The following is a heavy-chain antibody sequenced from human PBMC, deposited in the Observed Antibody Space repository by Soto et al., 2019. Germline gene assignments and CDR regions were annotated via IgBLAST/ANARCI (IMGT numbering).Heavy chain of an antibody. CDR2: INHSGST. CDR1: GGSFSGYY. CDR3: ARKSIAAAGKAPFDY. D-gene: IGHD6-13*01. J-gene: IGHJ4*02. Sequence: QVQLQQWGAGLLKPSETLSLTCAVYGGSFSGYYWSWIHQPPGKGLEWMGEINHSGSTNYNPSLKSRVTISVDTSKNQFSLKLSSVTAADTAVYYCARKSIAAAGKAPFDYWGQGTLVTVSS. V-gene: IGHV4-34*01.